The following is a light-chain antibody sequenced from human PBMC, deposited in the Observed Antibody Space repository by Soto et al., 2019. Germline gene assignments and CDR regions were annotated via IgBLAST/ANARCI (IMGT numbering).Light chain of an antibody. CDR3: QQRSNWPPS. V-gene: IGKV3-11*01. CDR1: QSVSSY. J-gene: IGKJ4*01. CDR2: DAS. Sequence: EIVLTQSPATLSLSPGERDTLSCRASQSVSSYLAWYQQKPGQAPRLLIYDASNRYTGIPARFSGSGSGTDFTLIISNLEPEDFAVYYCQQRSNWPPSFGGGTKVEIK.